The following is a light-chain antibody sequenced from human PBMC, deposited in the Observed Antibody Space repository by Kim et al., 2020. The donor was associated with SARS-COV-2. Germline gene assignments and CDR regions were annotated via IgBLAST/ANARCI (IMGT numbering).Light chain of an antibody. CDR3: AAWDSSLSAWV. CDR1: INTIGYQA. CDR2: RNH. V-gene: IGLV10-54*01. J-gene: IGLJ3*02. Sequence: TATATCPGDINTIGYQAATWLQQHQGHPPKVLSYRNHNRPSGISERLSASRSGNTASLTITGLQAEDEADYYCAAWDSSLSAWVFGGGTQLTVL.